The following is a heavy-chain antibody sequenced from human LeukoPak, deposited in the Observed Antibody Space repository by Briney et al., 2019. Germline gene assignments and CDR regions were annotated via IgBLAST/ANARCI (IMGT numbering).Heavy chain of an antibody. CDR1: GDFITGSTYY. D-gene: IGHD3-22*01. J-gene: IGHJ4*02. CDR3: ARQYYDSTGYYYFDY. CDR2: MYYSGST. V-gene: IGHV4-39*01. Sequence: SEPLSLTCTVSGDFITGSTYYWGWIRQPPGKGLEWIWSMYYSGSTYSNPSLRSRVTMSADTSKNQFSLNLKSVTAADTDVYYCARQYYDSTGYYYFDYWGQGTLVTVSS.